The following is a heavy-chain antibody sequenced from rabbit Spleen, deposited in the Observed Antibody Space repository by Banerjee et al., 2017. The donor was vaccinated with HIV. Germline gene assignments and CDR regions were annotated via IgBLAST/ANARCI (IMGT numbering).Heavy chain of an antibody. Sequence: QSLEESGGDLVKPGASLTLTCTASGFSFSSNDYMCWVRQAPGKGLEWISCIAGSGSGFTYSATWAKGRFTCSKTSSTTVTLQMTSLTAADTAIYFCARDLDDVIGWNFGWWGPGTLVTVS. J-gene: IGHJ4*01. CDR2: IAGSGSGFT. D-gene: IGHD4-1*01. V-gene: IGHV1S40*01. CDR3: ARDLDDVIGWNFGW. CDR1: GFSFSSNDY.